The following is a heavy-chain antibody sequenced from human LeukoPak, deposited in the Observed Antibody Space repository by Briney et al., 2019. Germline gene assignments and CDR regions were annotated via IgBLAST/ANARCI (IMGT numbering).Heavy chain of an antibody. CDR3: ARDYDKAFDY. V-gene: IGHV4-4*07. Sequence: SETLSLTCTVSGGSISSYYWSWIRQPPGKGLEWIGRIYISGSTDYNPSLKSRATMSVDTSRNQFSLKLSSVTAADTAVYYCARDYDKAFDYWGQGTLVTVSS. CDR2: IYISGST. CDR1: GGSISSYY. J-gene: IGHJ4*02. D-gene: IGHD3-16*01.